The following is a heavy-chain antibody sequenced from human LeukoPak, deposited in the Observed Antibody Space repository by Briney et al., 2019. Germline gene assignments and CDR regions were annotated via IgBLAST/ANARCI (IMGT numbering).Heavy chain of an antibody. CDR1: GGSISSGGYS. CDR2: IYHSGST. Sequence: SETLSPTCAVSGGSISSGGYSWSWFRQPPEKGLEWIGYIYHSGSTYYNPSLKSRVTISVDRSKNQFSLKLSSVTAADTAVYYCARAPYDSSGYYPFDYWGQGTLVTVSS. D-gene: IGHD3-22*01. V-gene: IGHV4-30-2*01. CDR3: ARAPYDSSGYYPFDY. J-gene: IGHJ4*02.